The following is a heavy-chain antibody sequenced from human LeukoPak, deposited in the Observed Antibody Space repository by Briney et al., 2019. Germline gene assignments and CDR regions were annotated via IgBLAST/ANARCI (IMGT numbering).Heavy chain of an antibody. Sequence: GGSLRLSCAASGFTFSSYAMHWVREAPGEGLGWVAGISYDGSNKYYAASVKGRFTISRDNSKNTLYLQMNSLRAEDTAVYYCARDKSYSSGSYYFDYWGQGTLVTVSS. CDR2: ISYDGSNK. V-gene: IGHV3-30-3*01. CDR1: GFTFSSYA. J-gene: IGHJ4*02. D-gene: IGHD6-19*01. CDR3: ARDKSYSSGSYYFDY.